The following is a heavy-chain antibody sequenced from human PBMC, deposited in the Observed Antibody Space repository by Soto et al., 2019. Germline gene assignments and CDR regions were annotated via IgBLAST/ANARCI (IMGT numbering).Heavy chain of an antibody. D-gene: IGHD3-22*01. Sequence: GESLKISCKGSGYSFTSYWIGWVRQMPGKGLEWMGIIYPGDSDTRYSPSFQGQVTISADKSISTAYLQWSSLKASDTAMYYCARQVYYYDSSGYYPFHYWCQGTLVTVSS. J-gene: IGHJ4*02. CDR1: GYSFTSYW. CDR3: ARQVYYYDSSGYYPFHY. CDR2: IYPGDSDT. V-gene: IGHV5-51*01.